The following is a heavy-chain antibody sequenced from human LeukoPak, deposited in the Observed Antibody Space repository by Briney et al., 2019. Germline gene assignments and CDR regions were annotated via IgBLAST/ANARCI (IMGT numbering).Heavy chain of an antibody. Sequence: PGGSLRLSCAASGFTFSSYAMSWVRQAPGKGLEWVSAISGSGGSTYYADSAKGRFTISRDNSKNTLYLQMNSLRAEDTAVYYCAKGVLLIGIFDYWGQGTLVTVSS. CDR1: GFTFSSYA. D-gene: IGHD2-15*01. CDR3: AKGVLLIGIFDY. J-gene: IGHJ4*02. CDR2: ISGSGGST. V-gene: IGHV3-23*01.